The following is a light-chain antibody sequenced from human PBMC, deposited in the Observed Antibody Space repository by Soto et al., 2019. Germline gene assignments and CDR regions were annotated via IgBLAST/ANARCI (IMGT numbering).Light chain of an antibody. CDR3: QQRRV. CDR2: DAS. V-gene: IGKV3-11*01. Sequence: EIVLTQSPATLSLSPGDRATLSCRASQSVSSYLAWYQQKPGQAPRLLIYDASNRATGIPARFSGSGSGTDFTLPISSLDPEDFAVYYCQQRRVFGPGTKVDIK. J-gene: IGKJ3*01. CDR1: QSVSSY.